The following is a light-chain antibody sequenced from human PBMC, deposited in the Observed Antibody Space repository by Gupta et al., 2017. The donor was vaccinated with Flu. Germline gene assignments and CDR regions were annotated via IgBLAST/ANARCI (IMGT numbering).Light chain of an antibody. Sequence: PATLSVSPGERATLSCRASQSVSSNLAWYQQKPGQAPRLLIYGASTRATGIPARFSGSGSGTEFTLTISSLQSEDFAVYYCQQYNNWRGTFGQGTKVEIK. V-gene: IGKV3-15*01. CDR3: QQYNNWRGT. J-gene: IGKJ1*01. CDR1: QSVSSN. CDR2: GAS.